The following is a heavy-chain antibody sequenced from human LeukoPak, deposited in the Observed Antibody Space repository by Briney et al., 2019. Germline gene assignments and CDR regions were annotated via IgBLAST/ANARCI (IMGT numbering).Heavy chain of an antibody. CDR1: GITLSNYG. J-gene: IGHJ4*02. CDR2: ISDSGGST. V-gene: IGHV3-23*01. CDR3: AKRGVVIRVILVGFHKAAYYFDS. D-gene: IGHD3-22*01. Sequence: PGGSLRLSCAVSGITLSNYGMSWVRQAPGKGLEWVAGISDSGGSTTYADSVKGRFTISRDNPKNTLYLQMNSPRAEDTAVYFCAKRGVVIRVILVGFHKAAYYFDSWGQGALVTVSS.